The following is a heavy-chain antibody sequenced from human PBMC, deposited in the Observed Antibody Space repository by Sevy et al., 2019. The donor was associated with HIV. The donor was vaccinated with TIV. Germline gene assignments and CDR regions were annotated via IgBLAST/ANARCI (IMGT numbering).Heavy chain of an antibody. V-gene: IGHV3-48*04. J-gene: IGHJ4*02. CDR3: ARGVGATGSFDY. D-gene: IGHD1-26*01. CDR1: GFTFSSYS. Sequence: GGSLRLSCAASGFTFSSYSMNWVRQAPGKGLEWVSYISSSGSTIYYADSVKGRFTISRDNAKNSLYLQMNSLRAEDTAVYYCARGVGATGSFDYWGQGTLVTVSS. CDR2: ISSSGSTI.